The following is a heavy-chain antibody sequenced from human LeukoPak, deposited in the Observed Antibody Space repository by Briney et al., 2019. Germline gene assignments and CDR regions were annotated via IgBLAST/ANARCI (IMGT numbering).Heavy chain of an antibody. CDR1: GGSISSYY. J-gene: IGHJ4*02. D-gene: IGHD3-9*01. Sequence: SGTLSLTCTVSGGSISSYYWSWIRQPPGKGLEWIGYIYYSGSTNYNPSLKSRVTISVDTSKNQFSLKLSSVTAADTAVYYCARQEILTGTDYWGQGTLVTVSS. CDR3: ARQEILTGTDY. CDR2: IYYSGST. V-gene: IGHV4-59*01.